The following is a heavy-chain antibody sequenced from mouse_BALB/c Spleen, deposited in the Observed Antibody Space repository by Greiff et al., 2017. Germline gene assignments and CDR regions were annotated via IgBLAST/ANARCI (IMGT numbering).Heavy chain of an antibody. CDR1: GYTFTSYN. Sequence: QVQLQQPGAELVKPGASVKMSCKASGYTFTSYNMHWVKQTPGQGLEWIGAIYPGNGDTSYNQKFKGKATLTADKSSSTAYMQLSSLTSEDTAVYYCARGGGPYYFDYWGQGTTLTVSS. CDR3: ARGGGPYYFDY. CDR2: IYPGNGDT. J-gene: IGHJ2*01. V-gene: IGHV1-12*01.